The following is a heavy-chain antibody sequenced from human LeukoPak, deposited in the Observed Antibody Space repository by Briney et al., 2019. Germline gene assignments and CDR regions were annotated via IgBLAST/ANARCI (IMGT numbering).Heavy chain of an antibody. D-gene: IGHD3-22*01. V-gene: IGHV4-4*02. Sequence: PSGTLSLTCAVSGGSISSSNWWSWVRQPPGKGLEWIGEIYHSGSTNYNPSLKSRVTISVDKSKNQLSLKLSSVTAADTAVYYCASRRVYYYDSSGYSNYNWFDPWGQGTLVTVSS. CDR1: GGSISSSNW. CDR2: IYHSGST. J-gene: IGHJ5*02. CDR3: ASRRVYYYDSSGYSNYNWFDP.